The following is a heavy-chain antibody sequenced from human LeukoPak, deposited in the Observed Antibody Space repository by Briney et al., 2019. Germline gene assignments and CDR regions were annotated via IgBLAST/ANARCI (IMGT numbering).Heavy chain of an antibody. D-gene: IGHD2-21*02. Sequence: GGSLRLSCAASGFTFSSYAMSWVRQAPGKGLEWVSGFISGGNTYYADSVKGRFTISRDNSKNALYLQMNSLRAEDTAVYHCAKSRATSDWYFFDYWGQGTLVTVSS. CDR3: AKSRATSDWYFFDY. CDR1: GFTFSSYA. CDR2: FISGGNT. J-gene: IGHJ4*02. V-gene: IGHV3-23*01.